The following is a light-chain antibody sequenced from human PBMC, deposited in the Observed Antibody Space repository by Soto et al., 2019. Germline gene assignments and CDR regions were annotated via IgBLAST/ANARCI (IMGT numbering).Light chain of an antibody. V-gene: IGLV1-44*01. CDR3: AAWDDILNAL. Sequence: QSVLTQPPSASGTPGQRITISCSGSSSNIGDNPVNWYQQLPGAAPKLLIYINDQRPSGVPARFSGSKSGTSASLAISGLPPEHEANYYCAAWDDILNALFGPGTKVTVL. CDR2: IND. CDR1: SSNIGDNP. J-gene: IGLJ1*01.